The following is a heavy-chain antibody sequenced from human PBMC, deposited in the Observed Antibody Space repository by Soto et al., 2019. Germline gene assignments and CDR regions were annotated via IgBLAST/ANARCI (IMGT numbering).Heavy chain of an antibody. CDR2: IYPGDSDT. CDR1: GYSFTSYW. D-gene: IGHD3-10*01. CDR3: ARQKEDRYGSGSYYYYYGMDV. Sequence: GESLKISCXGSGYSFTSYWIGWVRQMPGKGLEWMGIIYPGDSDTRYSPSFQGRVTISADKSISTAYLQWSSLKASDTAMYYCARQKEDRYGSGSYYYYYGMDVWGQGTTVTVSS. V-gene: IGHV5-51*01. J-gene: IGHJ6*02.